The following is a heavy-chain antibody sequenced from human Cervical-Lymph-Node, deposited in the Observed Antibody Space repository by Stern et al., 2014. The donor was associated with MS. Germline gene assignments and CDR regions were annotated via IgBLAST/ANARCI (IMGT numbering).Heavy chain of an antibody. CDR3: AGAHRLWFGEGVY. D-gene: IGHD3-10*01. Sequence: QLQLQESGPGLVKPSETLSLTCTVSGGSISSSYWSWIRQPPGKGLEWIGDIYYSGSTNYNPSLKSRVTISVDTSKNQFSLKLSSGPAADPAVYYCAGAHRLWFGEGVYWGQGTLVTVSS. J-gene: IGHJ4*02. V-gene: IGHV4-59*01. CDR2: IYYSGST. CDR1: GGSISSSY.